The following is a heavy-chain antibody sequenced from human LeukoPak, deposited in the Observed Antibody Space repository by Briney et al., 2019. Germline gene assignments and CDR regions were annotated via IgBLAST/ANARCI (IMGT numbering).Heavy chain of an antibody. D-gene: IGHD1-14*01. CDR3: AGQPVRSYYYYMDV. CDR2: IYTSGST. CDR1: GGSISSYY. V-gene: IGHV4-4*09. Sequence: SETLSLTCTVSGGSISSYYWSWIRQPPGKGLEWIGYIYTSGSTNYNPSLKSRVTISVDTSKNQFSLKLSSVTAADAAVYYCAGQPVRSYYYYMDVWGKGTTVTVSS. J-gene: IGHJ6*03.